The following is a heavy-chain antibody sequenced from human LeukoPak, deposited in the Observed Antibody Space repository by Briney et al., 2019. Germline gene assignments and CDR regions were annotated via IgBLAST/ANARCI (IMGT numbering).Heavy chain of an antibody. CDR3: ARGVLVGTTGYYFDY. Sequence: SETLSLTCAVYGGSFSGYYWSWIRQSPGKGLEWIGYIRYSGSTNYNPSLKSRVTILVDTPKNQFSLKLSSVTAADTAVYYCARGVLVGTTGYYFDYWGQGTLVTVSS. CDR1: GGSFSGYY. V-gene: IGHV4-59*01. J-gene: IGHJ4*02. D-gene: IGHD1-1*01. CDR2: IRYSGST.